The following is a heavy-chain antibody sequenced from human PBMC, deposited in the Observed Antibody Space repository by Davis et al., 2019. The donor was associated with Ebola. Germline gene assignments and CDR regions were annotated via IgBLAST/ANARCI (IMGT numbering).Heavy chain of an antibody. V-gene: IGHV4-30-2*05. Sequence: PSETLSLTCAVSGGSISSGGYSWSWIRQPPGKGLEWIGYIYHSGSTYYNPSLKSRVTISVDTSKNQFSLKLSSVTAADTAVYYCARSQLELDYYYYYMDVWGKGTTVTVSS. CDR2: IYHSGST. D-gene: IGHD1-1*01. CDR3: ARSQLELDYYYYYMDV. J-gene: IGHJ6*03. CDR1: GGSISSGGYS.